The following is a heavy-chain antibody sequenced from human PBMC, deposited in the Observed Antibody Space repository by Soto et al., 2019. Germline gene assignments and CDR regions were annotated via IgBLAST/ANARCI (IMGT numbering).Heavy chain of an antibody. J-gene: IGHJ6*02. D-gene: IGHD5-12*01. Sequence: QVQLHESGPGLVKPSETLSLTCSVSGGSLSNYYWSWIRQSPGKGLEWIGCVYYNGDTDINPSFKSRVTMSVDASKNQFSLKLTSVTTADTAVYFGARVGMWLDYGMDVWGQGTTVTVSS. CDR2: VYYNGDT. V-gene: IGHV4-59*01. CDR1: GGSLSNYY. CDR3: ARVGMWLDYGMDV.